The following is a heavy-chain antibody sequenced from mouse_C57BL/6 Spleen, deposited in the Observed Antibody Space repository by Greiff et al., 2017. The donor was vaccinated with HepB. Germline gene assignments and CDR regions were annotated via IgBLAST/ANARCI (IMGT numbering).Heavy chain of an antibody. D-gene: IGHD4-1*01. V-gene: IGHV1-64*01. J-gene: IGHJ4*01. CDR3: ATGRLESYAMDY. CDR1: GYTFTSYW. CDR2: IHPNSGST. Sequence: QVQLQQPGAELVKPGASVKLSCKASGYTFTSYWMHWVKQRPGQGLEWIGMIHPNSGSTNYNEKFKSKATLTVDKSSSTAYMQLSSLTSEDSAVYYGATGRLESYAMDYWGQGTSVTVSS.